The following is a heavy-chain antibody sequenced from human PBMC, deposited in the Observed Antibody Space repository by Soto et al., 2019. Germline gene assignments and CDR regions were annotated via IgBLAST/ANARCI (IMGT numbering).Heavy chain of an antibody. CDR2: INRGGSNI. Sequence: QVQLVESGGGLVKPGGSLRLSCTASGFTFTDHYMTWIRQAPGKGLEGVSYINRGGSNIYYADSARGRFTISRDNAKNSVYLQMSSLRAEDTAIYYCARDIRGANWGQGTLVIVSS. J-gene: IGHJ4*02. V-gene: IGHV3-11*01. CDR3: ARDIRGAN. CDR1: GFTFTDHY. D-gene: IGHD3-10*01.